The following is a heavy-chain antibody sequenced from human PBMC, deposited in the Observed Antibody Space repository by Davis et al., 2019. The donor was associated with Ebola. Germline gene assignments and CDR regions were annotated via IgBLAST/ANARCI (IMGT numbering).Heavy chain of an antibody. CDR1: GGSISRYY. D-gene: IGHD3-3*01. CDR2: IYYSGST. J-gene: IGHJ4*02. CDR3: ARDTSS. V-gene: IGHV4-59*01. Sequence: MPSETLSLTCTVSGGSISRYYWSWIRQPPGKGLEWIGYIYYSGSTNYNPSLKSRVTISVDTSKNQFSLKLSSVTAADTAVYYCARDTSSWGQGTLVTVSS.